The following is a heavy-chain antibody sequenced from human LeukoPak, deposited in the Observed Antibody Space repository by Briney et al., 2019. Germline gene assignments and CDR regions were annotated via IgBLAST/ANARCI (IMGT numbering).Heavy chain of an antibody. CDR3: AKDLGVRGVDYFDY. CDR1: GFTFSSDA. J-gene: IGHJ4*02. D-gene: IGHD3-10*01. V-gene: IGHV3-23*01. CDR2: TSGSGDST. Sequence: GGSLRLSCAASGFTFSSDAMSWVRQAPGKGLEWVSSTSGSGDSTYYADSVKGRFTISRDNSKNTLYLQMNSLRAEDTAVYYCAKDLGVRGVDYFDYWSQGTLVTVSS.